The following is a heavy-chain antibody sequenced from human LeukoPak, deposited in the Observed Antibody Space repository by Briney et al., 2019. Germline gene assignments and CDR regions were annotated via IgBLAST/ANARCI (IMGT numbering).Heavy chain of an antibody. V-gene: IGHV3-23*01. D-gene: IGHD3-22*01. CDR2: ISTSGGST. J-gene: IGHJ4*02. CDR3: AKRDTSALYYFDY. Sequence: GGSLRLSCAASGFTFSNYAMNWVRQAPGKGLEWVSSISTSGGSTYYPDSVKGRFTISRDNSKNTLYLQMNSLRAEDTAVYYCAKRDTSALYYFDYWGQGTLVTVSS. CDR1: GFTFSNYA.